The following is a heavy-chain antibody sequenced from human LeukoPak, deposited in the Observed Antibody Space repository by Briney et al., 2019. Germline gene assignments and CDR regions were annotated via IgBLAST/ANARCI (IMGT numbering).Heavy chain of an antibody. D-gene: IGHD1-26*01. V-gene: IGHV3-23*01. CDR2: ISGSGGST. J-gene: IGHJ3*02. CDR1: GFTFRSFA. Sequence: PGGSLRLSCAASGFTFRSFAMSWVRQAPGKGLEWVSAISGSGGSTYYADSVKGRFTISRDNSKNTLYLQMNSLRAEDTAVYYCAKDPTTTHAFDIWGQGTMVTVSS. CDR3: AKDPTTTHAFDI.